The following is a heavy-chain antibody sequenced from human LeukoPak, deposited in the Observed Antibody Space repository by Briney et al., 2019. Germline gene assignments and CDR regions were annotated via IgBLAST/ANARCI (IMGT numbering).Heavy chain of an antibody. D-gene: IGHD3-10*01. J-gene: IGHJ4*02. CDR3: ARTNYYGSGNYAKFDY. V-gene: IGHV4-38-2*01. Sequence: SETLSLTCAVSGYSISSGYSWGWIRQPPGKGLEWIGYVYHSGSTYYNPSLKSRVTISVDTSKNQFSLKLSSVTAADTAVYYCARTNYYGSGNYAKFDYWGQGTLVTVSS. CDR2: VYHSGST. CDR1: GYSISSGYS.